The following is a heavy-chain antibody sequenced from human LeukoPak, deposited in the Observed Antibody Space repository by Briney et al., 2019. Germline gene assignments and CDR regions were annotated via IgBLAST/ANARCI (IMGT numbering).Heavy chain of an antibody. V-gene: IGHV3-21*04. CDR3: ARGERELYSSSSPFDY. CDR1: GFTFSSYA. Sequence: PGGSLRLSCAASGFTFSSYAMSWVRQAPGKGLEWVSSISSGSTYIYYADSVKGRFTISRDNAKNSLYLQMNSLRAEDTALYYCARGERELYSSSSPFDYWGQGTLVTVSS. J-gene: IGHJ4*02. CDR2: ISSGSTYI. D-gene: IGHD6-6*01.